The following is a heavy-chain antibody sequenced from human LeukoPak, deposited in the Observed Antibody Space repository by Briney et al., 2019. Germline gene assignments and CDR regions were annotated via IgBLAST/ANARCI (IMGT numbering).Heavy chain of an antibody. CDR1: GFTFSSYA. V-gene: IGHV3-30*04. CDR3: ARDHSSSWYRHFQP. J-gene: IGHJ1*01. Sequence: GRSLRLSCAASGFTFSSYAMHWVRQAPGKGLEWVAVISYDGSNKYYADSVKGRFTISRDNSKNTQYLQMNSLRAEDTAVYYCARDHSSSWYRHFQPWGQGTLVTVSS. CDR2: ISYDGSNK. D-gene: IGHD6-13*01.